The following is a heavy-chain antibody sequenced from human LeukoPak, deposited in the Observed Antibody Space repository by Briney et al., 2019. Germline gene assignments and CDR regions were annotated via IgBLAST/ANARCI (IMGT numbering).Heavy chain of an antibody. J-gene: IGHJ3*02. CDR3: GRRVEDAFDI. Sequence: SETLSLTCTVSGGSVSSSSYYWGWIRQPPGKGLEWIGYIYYSGSTNYNPSLKSRVTISVDTSKNQFSLTLSSVTAADTAVYYCGRRVEDAFDIWGQGTMVTVSS. D-gene: IGHD3-3*01. CDR1: GGSVSSSSYY. V-gene: IGHV4-61*05. CDR2: IYYSGST.